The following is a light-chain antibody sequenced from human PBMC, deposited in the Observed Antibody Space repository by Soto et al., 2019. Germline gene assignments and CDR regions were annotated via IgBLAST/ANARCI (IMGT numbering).Light chain of an antibody. CDR3: QQSYGTPT. V-gene: IGKV1-39*01. CDR2: AAS. J-gene: IGKJ4*01. CDR1: QNISHY. Sequence: DIQMTQSPSSLSASVGDRVTITCRASQNISHYLNWYQQQPGKAPKLLIYAASSFQSGVPSRFIGSGSGTDFPLTISSLQPEDFATYYCQQSYGTPTFGGGTKVEIK.